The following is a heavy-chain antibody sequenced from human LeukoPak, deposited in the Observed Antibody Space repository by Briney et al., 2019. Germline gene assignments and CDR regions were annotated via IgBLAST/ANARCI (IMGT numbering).Heavy chain of an antibody. CDR1: GFTFSSYG. D-gene: IGHD3-22*01. CDR2: ISYDGSNK. Sequence: GGSLRLSCAASGFTFSSYGMYWVRQAPGKGLEWVAVISYDGSNKYYADSVKGRFTISRDNSKNTLYLQMNSLRAEDTAVYYCAKNDGYDSSGYYYTQFDYWGQGTLVTVSS. CDR3: AKNDGYDSSGYYYTQFDY. V-gene: IGHV3-30*18. J-gene: IGHJ4*02.